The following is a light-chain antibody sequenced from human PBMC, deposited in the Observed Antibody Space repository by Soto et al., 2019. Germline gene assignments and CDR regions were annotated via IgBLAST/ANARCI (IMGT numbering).Light chain of an antibody. V-gene: IGLV2-8*01. Sequence: QSALTQPPSASGSPGQSVTISCTGTSSDVGGYNYVPWYQQHPDKAPTLIIYEVSKRPSGVPDRFSGSKSGNTASLTVSGLQADDEASYYCSSYACSAGILLGGGTKLTLL. J-gene: IGLJ2*01. CDR1: SSDVGGYNY. CDR3: SSYACSAGIL. CDR2: EVS.